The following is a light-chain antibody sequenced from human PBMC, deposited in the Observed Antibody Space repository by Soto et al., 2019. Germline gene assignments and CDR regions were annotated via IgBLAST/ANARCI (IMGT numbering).Light chain of an antibody. CDR1: RSDVGGYNY. V-gene: IGLV2-14*01. Sequence: QSALTQPASVSGSPGQSITIYCTGTRSDVGGYNYVSWYQHHPGKAPRLMIYEVSNRPSGVSNRFSCSKSGNTASLTISGLQAEDEADYYCSSYTSSSPYVFGNGTKLTVL. CDR3: SSYTSSSPYV. J-gene: IGLJ1*01. CDR2: EVS.